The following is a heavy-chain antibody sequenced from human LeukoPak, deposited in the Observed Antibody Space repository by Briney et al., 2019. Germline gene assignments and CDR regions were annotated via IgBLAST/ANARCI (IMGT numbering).Heavy chain of an antibody. CDR1: GFTFDDYA. CDR2: ISWNSGSI. J-gene: IGHJ4*02. Sequence: GGSLRLSCAASGFTFDDYAMHWVRQAPGRGLEWVSGISWNSGSIGYADSVKGRFTVSRDNAANSLSLQMNSLKAEDTAVYYCARGAYCSSTSCYMRGFDYWGQGTLVTVSS. CDR3: ARGAYCSSTSCYMRGFDY. D-gene: IGHD2-2*02. V-gene: IGHV3-9*01.